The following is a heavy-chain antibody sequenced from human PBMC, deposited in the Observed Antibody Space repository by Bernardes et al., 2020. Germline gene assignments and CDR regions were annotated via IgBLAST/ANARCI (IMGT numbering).Heavy chain of an antibody. V-gene: IGHV4-59*01. Sequence: SETLSLTCTVSGGSISSFYWSWIRQTPGPGLEWIGFVYYSGSTKYTPSLRSRVSISVDTSKNQFSLSLRSVTPADTAVYYCARSFRGVYTAGSRALGVWGKGTTVTVSS. CDR1: GGSISSFY. CDR3: ARSFRGVYTAGSRALGV. J-gene: IGHJ6*04. D-gene: IGHD6-13*01. CDR2: VYYSGST.